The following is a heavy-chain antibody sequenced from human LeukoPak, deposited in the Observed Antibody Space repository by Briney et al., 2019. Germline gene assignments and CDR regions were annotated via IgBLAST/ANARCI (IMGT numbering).Heavy chain of an antibody. D-gene: IGHD1-26*01. Sequence: ASVKVSCKASGYTFTSYGISWVRQAPGQGLEWIGWISACNGNTNYAQKLQGRVTMTTDTSTSTAYMELRSLRSDDTAVYYCARGARWELLIYFYYYMDVWGKGTTVTISS. CDR2: ISACNGNT. J-gene: IGHJ6*03. V-gene: IGHV1-18*01. CDR1: GYTFTSYG. CDR3: ARGARWELLIYFYYYMDV.